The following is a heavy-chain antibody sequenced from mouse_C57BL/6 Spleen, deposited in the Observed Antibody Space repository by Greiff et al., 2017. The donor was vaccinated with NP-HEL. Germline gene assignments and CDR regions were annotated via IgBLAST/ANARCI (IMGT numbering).Heavy chain of an antibody. CDR1: GYTFTSYW. CDR2: IDPSDSYT. J-gene: IGHJ1*03. V-gene: IGHV1-69*01. Sequence: QVQLQQPGAELVMPGASVKLSCKASGYTFTSYWMHWVKQRPGQGLEWIGEIDPSDSYTTYNQKFNGKSKLTVDKSSSTAYMQLSSLTSDDSAVYYCAICDYGSRYDWYFDVWGTGTTVTVSS. CDR3: AICDYGSRYDWYFDV. D-gene: IGHD1-1*01.